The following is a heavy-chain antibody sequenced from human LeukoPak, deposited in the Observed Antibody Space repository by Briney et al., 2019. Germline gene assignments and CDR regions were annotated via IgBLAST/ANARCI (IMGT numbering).Heavy chain of an antibody. J-gene: IGHJ4*02. D-gene: IGHD2-21*01. CDR3: TRSVRNGHIDY. V-gene: IGHV1-69*06. Sequence: ASVKVSCKASGGTFSSYDISWVRQAPGQGLEWMGGIMPMFGKANYAQKFQGRVTTTADKATSTAYMELSNLRFEDTAVYYCTRSVRNGHIDYWGQGTLVTVSS. CDR2: IMPMFGKA. CDR1: GGTFSSYD.